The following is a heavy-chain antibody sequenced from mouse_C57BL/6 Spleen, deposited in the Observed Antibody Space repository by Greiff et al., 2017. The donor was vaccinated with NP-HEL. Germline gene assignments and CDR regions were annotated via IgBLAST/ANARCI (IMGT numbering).Heavy chain of an antibody. D-gene: IGHD1-1*01. CDR3: AREGDYYGSSFYAMDY. CDR1: GYTFTDYY. J-gene: IGHJ4*01. CDR2: FYPGSGNT. Sequence: QVHVKQSGAELVRPGASVKLSCKASGYTFTDYYINWVKQRPGQGLEWIARFYPGSGNTYYNEKFKGKATLTAEKSSRTASMQLRSLTSEDSAVYFCAREGDYYGSSFYAMDYWGQGTSVTVSS. V-gene: IGHV1-76*01.